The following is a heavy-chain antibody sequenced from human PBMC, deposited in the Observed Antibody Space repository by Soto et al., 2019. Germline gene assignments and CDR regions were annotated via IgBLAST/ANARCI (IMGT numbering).Heavy chain of an antibody. CDR3: ERDRGGGYPPDY. J-gene: IGHJ4*02. CDR2: ISAYNGNT. CDR1: GYTFTNYG. Sequence: QVQLVQSGAEVKKPGASVKVSCKASGYTFTNYGISWVRQAPGQGLEWMGWISAYNGNTNYAQKLQGRVTMTTDTSTSTAYMGLRSLRSDGPAVFYCERDRGGGYPPDYWGQGTLVTVSS. V-gene: IGHV1-18*01. D-gene: IGHD3-16*02.